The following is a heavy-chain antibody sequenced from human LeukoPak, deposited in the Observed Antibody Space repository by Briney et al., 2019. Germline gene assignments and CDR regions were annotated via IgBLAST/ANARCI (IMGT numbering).Heavy chain of an antibody. CDR3: ARDSGSGNNDY. D-gene: IGHD1-26*01. J-gene: IGHJ4*02. CDR1: CYTFTSYA. CDR2: ISAGNGNT. Sequence: ASVKVSCKASCYTFTSYAIHWVRQAPGQRLEWLGWISAGNGNTKYSQNFQGRVTFISNTSATTAFMELSSLRSEDAAVYYCARDSGSGNNDYWGQGTLVTVSS. V-gene: IGHV1-3*01.